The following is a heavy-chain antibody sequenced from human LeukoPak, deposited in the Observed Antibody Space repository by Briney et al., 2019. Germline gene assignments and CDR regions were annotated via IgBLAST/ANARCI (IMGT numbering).Heavy chain of an antibody. D-gene: IGHD2-8*01. Sequence: GESXKXSCXXSXYSFTSYWIGWVRQMPGKGLEWMXIIYPGDSDTRYSPSFQGQVTISADKSISTAYLQWSSLKASDTAMYYCARQAGDCTNGVCYNGDYWGQGTLVTVSS. CDR2: IYPGDSDT. J-gene: IGHJ4*02. CDR3: ARQAGDCTNGVCYNGDY. V-gene: IGHV5-51*01. CDR1: XYSFTSYW.